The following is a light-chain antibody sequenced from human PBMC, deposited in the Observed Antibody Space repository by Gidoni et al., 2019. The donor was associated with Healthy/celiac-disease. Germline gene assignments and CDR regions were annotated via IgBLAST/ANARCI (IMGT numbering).Light chain of an antibody. CDR3: QQYYSTPLT. J-gene: IGKJ4*01. V-gene: IGKV4-1*01. CDR1: QSVLYSSNNKSY. CDR2: WAS. Sequence: DIVMTQSHDSLAVYLDERDTINCKSSQSVLYSSNNKSYLAWYQQKPGQPPKLLIYWASTREAGFPDRLSGSGSGTDFTLTISSLQAEDVAFYYCQQYYSTPLTFXGXTKVEIK.